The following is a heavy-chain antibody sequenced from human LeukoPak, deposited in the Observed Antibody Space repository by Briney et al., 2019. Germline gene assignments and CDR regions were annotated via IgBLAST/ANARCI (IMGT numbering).Heavy chain of an antibody. CDR1: GFTFSNAW. Sequence: PGGSLRLSCAASGFTFSNAWMSWVRQAPGKGLEWVGRIKSKTDGGTTDYAAPVKGRFTISRDDSKNTLYLQMNSLKTEDTAVYYCTTGPKMYSSSFVDYWGQGTLVTVSS. CDR2: IKSKTDGGTT. V-gene: IGHV3-15*01. J-gene: IGHJ4*02. D-gene: IGHD6-13*01. CDR3: TTGPKMYSSSFVDY.